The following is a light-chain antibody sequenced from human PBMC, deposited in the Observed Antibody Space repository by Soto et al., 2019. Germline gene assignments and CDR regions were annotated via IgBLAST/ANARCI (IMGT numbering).Light chain of an antibody. CDR2: DAS. Sequence: DIQMTQSPSTLSASVGDRVTITCRASQSISSWLAWYQQKPGKAPKLLIYDASSLESGVPSRFSGSGSGTEFTLTISSLQPDAFATYYCQQYNSFALTFSGGTKVEIK. J-gene: IGKJ4*01. V-gene: IGKV1-5*01. CDR3: QQYNSFALT. CDR1: QSISSW.